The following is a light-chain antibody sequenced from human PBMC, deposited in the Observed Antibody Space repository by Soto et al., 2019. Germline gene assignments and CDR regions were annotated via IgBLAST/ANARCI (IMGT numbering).Light chain of an antibody. CDR1: QSISSSY. Sequence: EIVLTQSPGTLSVSPGERATLSCRASQSISSSYLARYQQKPGQAPSLLIYGASSRATGIPDRFSGSGSGTDFTLTISRLEPEDSAIYYCQQYVGWTFGQGTKVEIK. J-gene: IGKJ1*01. CDR3: QQYVGWT. V-gene: IGKV3-20*01. CDR2: GAS.